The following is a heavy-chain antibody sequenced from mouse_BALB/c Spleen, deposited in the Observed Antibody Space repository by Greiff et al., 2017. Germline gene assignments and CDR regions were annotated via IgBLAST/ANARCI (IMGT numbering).Heavy chain of an antibody. CDR2: ISDGGSYT. J-gene: IGHJ3*01. V-gene: IGHV5-4*02. Sequence: EVKVVESGGGLVKPGGSLKLSCAASGFTFSDYYMYWVRQTPEKRLEWVATISDGGSYTYYPDSVKGRFTISRDNAKNNLYLQMSSLKSEDTAMYYCAREGYDYDGSFAYWGQGTLVTVSA. CDR1: GFTFSDYY. D-gene: IGHD2-4*01. CDR3: AREGYDYDGSFAY.